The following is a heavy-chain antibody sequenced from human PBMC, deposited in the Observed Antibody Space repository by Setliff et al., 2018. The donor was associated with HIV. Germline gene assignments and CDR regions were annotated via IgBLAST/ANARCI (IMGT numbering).Heavy chain of an antibody. D-gene: IGHD1-7*01. J-gene: IGHJ6*02. CDR1: EFTFSSYA. Sequence: PGGSLRLSCAASEFTFSSYAMSWVRQAPGKGLEWVSPISVSGGSTYYADSVKGRFTISRDNSKNTLSLQMNSLRAEDTAVYYCARSASNYLHAMDVWGQGTTVTVSS. CDR3: ARSASNYLHAMDV. CDR2: ISVSGGST. V-gene: IGHV3-23*01.